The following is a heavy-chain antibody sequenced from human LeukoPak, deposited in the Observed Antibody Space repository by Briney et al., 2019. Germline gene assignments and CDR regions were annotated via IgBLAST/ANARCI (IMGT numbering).Heavy chain of an antibody. D-gene: IGHD4-17*01. CDR3: ASATTGDYLSYWYFDL. V-gene: IGHV4-31*03. Sequence: SETLSLTCTVSGGSISSGGYYWSWIRQHPGKGLEWIGYIYYSGSTYYNPSLKSRVTISVDTSKNQFSLKLSSVTAADTAVYYCASATTGDYLSYWYFDLWGRGTLVTVSS. CDR1: GGSISSGGYY. CDR2: IYYSGST. J-gene: IGHJ2*01.